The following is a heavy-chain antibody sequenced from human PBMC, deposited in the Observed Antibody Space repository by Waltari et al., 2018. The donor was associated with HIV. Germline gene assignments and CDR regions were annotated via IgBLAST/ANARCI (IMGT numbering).Heavy chain of an antibody. J-gene: IGHJ4*02. CDR2: ASRSWSI. CDR3: GSGSRRGHSHGIDY. Sequence: QVQLHESGPGMVTPSETLSLTCAVSGYSISSDYYWGWIRQPPGKGLEWIGRASRSWSIYYSPSVKSRVTISVDTSKNQFSLKLNSVAAADTAVYYCGSGSRRGHSHGIDYWGQGTLVTVSS. D-gene: IGHD5-18*01. V-gene: IGHV4-38-2*01. CDR1: GYSISSDYY.